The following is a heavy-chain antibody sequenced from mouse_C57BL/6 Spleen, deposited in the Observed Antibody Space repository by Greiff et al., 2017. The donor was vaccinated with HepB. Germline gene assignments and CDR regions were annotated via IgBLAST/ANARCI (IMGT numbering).Heavy chain of an antibody. J-gene: IGHJ3*01. CDR2: INPSNGGT. CDR3: ARASPLGTRIAY. Sequence: QVQLQQSGTELVKPGASVKLSCKASGYTFTSYWMHWVKQRPGQGLEWIGNINPSNGGTNYNEKFKSKATLTVDKSSSTAYMQLSSLTSEDSAVYYCARASPLGTRIAYWGQGTLVTVSA. V-gene: IGHV1-53*01. D-gene: IGHD3-1*01. CDR1: GYTFTSYW.